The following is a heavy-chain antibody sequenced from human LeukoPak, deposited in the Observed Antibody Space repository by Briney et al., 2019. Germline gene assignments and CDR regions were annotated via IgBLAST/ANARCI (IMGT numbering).Heavy chain of an antibody. V-gene: IGHV4-39*01. D-gene: IGHD6-19*01. CDR1: GGSISSSSYY. J-gene: IGHJ4*02. Sequence: PSETLSLTCTVSGGSISSSSYYWGWIRRPPGKGLEWIGSIYSSGSTYYDPSLKSRGTISVDTSKNQFSLKVSSVTAADTAVYYCASDPVAVAGTSGANYWGQGILVTVSS. CDR2: IYSSGST. CDR3: ASDPVAVAGTSGANY.